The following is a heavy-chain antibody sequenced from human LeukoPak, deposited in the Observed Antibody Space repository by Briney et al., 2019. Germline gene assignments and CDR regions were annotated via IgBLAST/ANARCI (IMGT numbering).Heavy chain of an antibody. V-gene: IGHV3-21*01. CDR1: GFTFSSYS. CDR3: ARDLRFGELLSTYYFDY. CDR2: ISSSSTYL. Sequence: GGSLRLSCAASGFTFSSYSMNWVRQAPGKGLEWVSSISSSSTYLYYADSVKGRFTISRDNAKNSLYLQMNSLRAEDTAVYFCARDLRFGELLSTYYFDYWGQGTLVTVSS. D-gene: IGHD3-10*01. J-gene: IGHJ4*02.